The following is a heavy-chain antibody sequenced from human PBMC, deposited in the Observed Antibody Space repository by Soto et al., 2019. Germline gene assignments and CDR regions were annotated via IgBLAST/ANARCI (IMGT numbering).Heavy chain of an antibody. Sequence: ASAKVSWKVSGYTLTELSIHWVRQAPGKGLEWMGGFDPEDGEIVYAQNFQGRVTMTEDTSTDTAYMELSSLRSEDTAVYYCATDQSTTYYYYYGMDVWGQGTTVTVSS. CDR2: FDPEDGEI. J-gene: IGHJ6*02. CDR3: ATDQSTTYYYYYGMDV. D-gene: IGHD1-1*01. CDR1: GYTLTELS. V-gene: IGHV1-24*01.